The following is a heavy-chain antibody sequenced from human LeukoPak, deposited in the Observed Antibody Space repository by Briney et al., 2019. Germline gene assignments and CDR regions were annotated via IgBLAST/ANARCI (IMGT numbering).Heavy chain of an antibody. V-gene: IGHV1-69*05. J-gene: IGHJ4*02. CDR2: IIPIFGTA. D-gene: IGHD3-10*01. CDR3: ARSGWGRSGGWLDY. Sequence: GASVKVSCKASGGTFSSYAISWVRQAPGQGLEWMGGIIPIFGTANYAQKFQGRVTITTDESTSTAYMELSSLRSEDTAVYYCARSGWGRSGGWLDYWGQGTLVTVSP. CDR1: GGTFSSYA.